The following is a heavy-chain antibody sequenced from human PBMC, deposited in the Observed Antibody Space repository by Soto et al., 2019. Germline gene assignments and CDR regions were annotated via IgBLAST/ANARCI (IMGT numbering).Heavy chain of an antibody. J-gene: IGHJ3*02. V-gene: IGHV3-23*01. Sequence: PGGSLRLSCAASGFTFSSYAISWVRQAPGKGLEWVSAISGSGGSTYYADSVKGRFTISRDNSKNTLYLQMNSLRAEDTAVYYCAKDLKYYYDSSGYGGAFDIWGQGTMVTVSS. D-gene: IGHD3-22*01. CDR1: GFTFSSYA. CDR3: AKDLKYYYDSSGYGGAFDI. CDR2: ISGSGGST.